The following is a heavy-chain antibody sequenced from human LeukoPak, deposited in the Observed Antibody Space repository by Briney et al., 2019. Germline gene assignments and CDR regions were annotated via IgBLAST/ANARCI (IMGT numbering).Heavy chain of an antibody. V-gene: IGHV3-33*06. CDR1: GFTFRTFT. J-gene: IGHJ4*02. D-gene: IGHD6-19*01. CDR2: IWFDGTEGPDK. Sequence: GGSLRLSCAASGFTFRTFTMDWVRQAPGKGLEWVAAIWFDGTEGPDKNYADSVRGRFLISRDDSKNTLFLQMNNPRAEDTAVYYCAKEAGSGWRYFDNWGQGALVTVSS. CDR3: AKEAGSGWRYFDN.